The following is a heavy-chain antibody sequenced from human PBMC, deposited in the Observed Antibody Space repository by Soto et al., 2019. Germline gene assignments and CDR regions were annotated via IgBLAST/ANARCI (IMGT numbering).Heavy chain of an antibody. D-gene: IGHD6-19*01. J-gene: IGHJ4*02. CDR2: IKQDGSEK. CDR1: GFTFSSYW. V-gene: IGHV3-7*05. Sequence: GGSLRLSCAASGFTFSSYWMSWVRQAPGKGLEWVANIKQDGSEKYYVDSVKGRFTISRDNAKNSLYLQMNSLRAEDTAVYYCAREPGIAVAGTFDYWGQGTLVTVSS. CDR3: AREPGIAVAGTFDY.